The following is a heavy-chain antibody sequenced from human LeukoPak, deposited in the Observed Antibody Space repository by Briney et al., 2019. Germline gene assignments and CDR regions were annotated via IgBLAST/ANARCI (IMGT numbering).Heavy chain of an antibody. CDR3: ARGVWDVIVGATEDAFDI. J-gene: IGHJ3*02. D-gene: IGHD1-26*01. V-gene: IGHV3-21*01. CDR1: GFTFSSYS. CDR2: ISSSSSYI. Sequence: SGGSLRLSCAASGFTFSSYSMNWVRQAPGKGLEWVSSISSSSSYIYYADSVKGRFTISRDNAKNSLYLQMNSLRAEDTAVYYCARGVWDVIVGATEDAFDIWGQGTMVTVSS.